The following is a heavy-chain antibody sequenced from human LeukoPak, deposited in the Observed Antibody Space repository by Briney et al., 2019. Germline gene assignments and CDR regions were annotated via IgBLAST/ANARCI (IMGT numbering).Heavy chain of an antibody. V-gene: IGHV3-30*18. Sequence: GGSLRLSCAASGFTFSSYGMHWVRQAPGKGLEWVAVISYDGGNKYYADSVKGRFTISRDNSKNTLYLQMNSLRAEDTAVYYCAKDKYYYGSGVLFDYWGQGTLVTVSS. CDR1: GFTFSSYG. D-gene: IGHD3-10*01. CDR3: AKDKYYYGSGVLFDY. CDR2: ISYDGGNK. J-gene: IGHJ4*02.